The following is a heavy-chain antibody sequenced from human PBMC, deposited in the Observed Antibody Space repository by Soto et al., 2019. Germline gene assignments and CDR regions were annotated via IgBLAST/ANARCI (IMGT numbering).Heavy chain of an antibody. CDR1: GFTFSSYD. J-gene: IGHJ6*02. CDR2: ISYDGSNK. V-gene: IGHV3-30*18. CDR3: AKGLNEAAAEDGMDV. Sequence: QVQLVESGGGVVQPGRSLRLSCAASGFTFSSYDMHWVRQAPGKGLEWVAVISYDGSNKYSADSVRGRFTISRDSSKNTLFLQMNSLRAEDTAVYYCAKGLNEAAAEDGMDVWGQGTTVTVSS. D-gene: IGHD6-13*01.